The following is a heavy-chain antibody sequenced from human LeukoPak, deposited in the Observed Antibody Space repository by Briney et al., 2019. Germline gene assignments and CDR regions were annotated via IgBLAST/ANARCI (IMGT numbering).Heavy chain of an antibody. CDR2: ISTSGSTK. V-gene: IGHV3-48*03. CDR3: ARDLYGYYGFDV. CDR1: GFTFSSYE. D-gene: IGHD5-18*01. Sequence: PGGSLRPSCAASGFTFSSYEMEWVRQAPGKGLEWLSYISTSGSTKYYADSVKGRFTISRDNAQNSLYLQMNSLRADDTAVYYCARDLYGYYGFDVWGQGTMVTVSS. J-gene: IGHJ3*01.